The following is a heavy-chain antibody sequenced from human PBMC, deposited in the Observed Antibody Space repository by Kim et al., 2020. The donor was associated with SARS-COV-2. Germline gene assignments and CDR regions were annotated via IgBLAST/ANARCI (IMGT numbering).Heavy chain of an antibody. J-gene: IGHJ5*02. V-gene: IGHV4-4*02. CDR1: GGSISSSNW. Sequence: SETLSLTCAVSGGSISSSNWWSWVRQPPGKGLEWIGEIYHSGSTNYNPSLKSRVTISVDKSKNQFSLKLSSVTAADTAVYYCARDSRRITMVRGVIIGWFDPWGQGTLVTVSS. CDR3: ARDSRRITMVRGVIIGWFDP. D-gene: IGHD3-10*01. CDR2: IYHSGST.